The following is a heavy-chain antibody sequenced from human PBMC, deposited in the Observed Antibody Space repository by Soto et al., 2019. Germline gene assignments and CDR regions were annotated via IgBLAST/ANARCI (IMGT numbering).Heavy chain of an antibody. Sequence: QVQLVQSGAEVKKPGSSVKVSCKASGGTFSSYTISWVRQAPGQGLEWMGRIIPILGIANYAQKFQGRVTITADKSTSTAYRELSSLRSEDTAVYYCAGDLRYCSSTSCYEGVWFDPWGQGTLVTVSS. CDR1: GGTFSSYT. CDR3: AGDLRYCSSTSCYEGVWFDP. V-gene: IGHV1-69*02. CDR2: IIPILGIA. J-gene: IGHJ5*02. D-gene: IGHD2-2*01.